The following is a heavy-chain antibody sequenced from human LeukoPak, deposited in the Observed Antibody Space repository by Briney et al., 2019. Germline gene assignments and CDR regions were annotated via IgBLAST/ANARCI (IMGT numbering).Heavy chain of an antibody. V-gene: IGHV3-30-3*01. CDR2: ISHDGNGK. J-gene: IGHJ3*02. Sequence: GASLRLSCAASGFGFSFSTSVFHWVRQAPGKGLGWGGAISHDGNGKYYAESVKGRFTISRDNSKNTVYVEMSSLRVEDTAVYFCTREGESSGYAGAFDIWGHGTMVTVS. D-gene: IGHD3-22*01. CDR1: GFGFSFSTSV. CDR3: TREGESSGYAGAFDI.